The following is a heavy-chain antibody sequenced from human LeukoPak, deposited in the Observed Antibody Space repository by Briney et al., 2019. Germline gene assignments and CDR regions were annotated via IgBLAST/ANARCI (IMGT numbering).Heavy chain of an antibody. V-gene: IGHV1-18*01. CDR2: ISAYNGNT. CDR3: AREMVDILERKSNDAFDI. D-gene: IGHD1-1*01. CDR1: GYTFTNYD. Sequence: ASVKVSCKASGYTFTNYDINWVRQAPGQGLEWMGWISAYNGNTNYAQKLQGRVTMTTDTSTSTAYMELRSLRSDDTAVYYCAREMVDILERKSNDAFDIWGQGTMVTVSS. J-gene: IGHJ3*02.